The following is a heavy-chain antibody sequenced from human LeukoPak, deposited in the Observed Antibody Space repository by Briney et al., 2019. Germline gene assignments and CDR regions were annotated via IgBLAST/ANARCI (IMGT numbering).Heavy chain of an antibody. CDR1: GGSISSYY. CDR3: AKSPGFNYDSSGSYYFDY. D-gene: IGHD3-22*01. Sequence: PSETLSLTCTVSGGSISSYYWSWIRQPPGKGLEWIGYIYYSGSTSYNPSLKSRVTISVDTSKNQFSLKLSSVTAADTAVYYCAKSPGFNYDSSGSYYFDYWGQGTLVTVSS. J-gene: IGHJ4*02. CDR2: IYYSGST. V-gene: IGHV4-59*01.